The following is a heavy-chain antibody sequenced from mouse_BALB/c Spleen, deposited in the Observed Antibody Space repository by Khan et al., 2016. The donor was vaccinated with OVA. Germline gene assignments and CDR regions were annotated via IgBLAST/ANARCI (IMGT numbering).Heavy chain of an antibody. V-gene: IGHV3-2*02. D-gene: IGHD1-1*02. CDR1: GYSITSDYA. CDR2: ISYSGST. Sequence: QLEESGPGLVKPSQSLSLTCTVTGYSITSDYAWNWIRQFPGNKLEWMGYISYSGSTSYNPYLKSRISITRDTSKNQFFLQLNSVTTGDTATYYCARRAYYANWYFDVWGAGTTVTVSS. J-gene: IGHJ1*01. CDR3: ARRAYYANWYFDV.